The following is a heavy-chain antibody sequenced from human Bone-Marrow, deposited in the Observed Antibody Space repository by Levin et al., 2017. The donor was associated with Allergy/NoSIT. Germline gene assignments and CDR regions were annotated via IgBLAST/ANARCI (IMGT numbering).Heavy chain of an antibody. CDR2: IYWDDDK. V-gene: IGHV2-5*02. CDR3: AHRAEGGLWFGELLRLSPYYFDY. J-gene: IGHJ4*02. CDR1: GFSLSTSGVG. D-gene: IGHD3-10*01. Sequence: GSGPTLVKPTQTLTLTCTFSGFSLSTSGVGVGWIRQPPGKALEWLALIYWDDDKRYSPSLKSRLTITKDTSKNQVVLTMTNMDPVDTATYYCAHRAEGGLWFGELLRLSPYYFDYWGQGTLVTVSS.